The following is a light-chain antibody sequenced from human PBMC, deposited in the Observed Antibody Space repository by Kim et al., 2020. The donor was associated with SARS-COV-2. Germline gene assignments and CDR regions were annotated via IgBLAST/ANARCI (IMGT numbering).Light chain of an antibody. Sequence: GQRVTISCTGSSSNIGAGYEVRWYQQLPGTAPKLLIYGNSNRPSGVPDRFSGSKSGTSASLAITGLQAEDEADYYCQSYDSSLSVVFGGGTQLTVL. CDR1: SSNIGAGYE. V-gene: IGLV1-40*01. CDR3: QSYDSSLSVV. CDR2: GNS. J-gene: IGLJ2*01.